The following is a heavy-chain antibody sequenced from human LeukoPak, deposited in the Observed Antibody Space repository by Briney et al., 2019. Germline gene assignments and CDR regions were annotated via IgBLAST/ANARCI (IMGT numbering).Heavy chain of an antibody. Sequence: SETLSLTCTVSGGSISSSSYYWGWIRQPPGKGLEWIGNIYYSGSTYYNPSLKSRVSISVDTSRNQFSLKLSSVTAADTAVYYCARSYWAGTTTRGYYYYMDVWGKGTTVTVSS. CDR1: GGSISSSSYY. CDR2: IYYSGST. CDR3: ARSYWAGTTTRGYYYYMDV. V-gene: IGHV4-39*01. J-gene: IGHJ6*03. D-gene: IGHD1-1*01.